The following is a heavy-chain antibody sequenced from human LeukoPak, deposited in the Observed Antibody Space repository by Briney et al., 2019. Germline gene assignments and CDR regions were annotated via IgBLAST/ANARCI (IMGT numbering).Heavy chain of an antibody. CDR3: AKSRSAYPRVDGFDM. J-gene: IGHJ3*02. Sequence: PGGSLRLSCAASGFTLSSYWVSWVRQAPGKGLEWVSAISGSGGTTYNADSVKGRFTISRDNSKSTLYLQMNSLRAEDTALYYCAKSRSAYPRVDGFDMWGQGTMVTVSS. CDR2: ISGSGGTT. D-gene: IGHD3-3*01. CDR1: GFTLSSYW. V-gene: IGHV3-23*01.